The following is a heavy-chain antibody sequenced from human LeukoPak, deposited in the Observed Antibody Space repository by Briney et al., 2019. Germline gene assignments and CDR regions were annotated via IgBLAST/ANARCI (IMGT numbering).Heavy chain of an antibody. CDR1: GYSFTSYW. CDR3: ARRVYYGGDCYCFDY. CDR2: IYPGDSDT. D-gene: IGHD2-21*02. V-gene: IGHV5-51*01. J-gene: IGHJ4*02. Sequence: GESLKISCKGSGYSFTSYWIGWVRQMPGKGLEWMGIIYPGDSDTRYSPSFQGQVTITADKSISTAYLQWSSLKASDTAMYYCARRVYYGGDCYCFDYWGQGTLVTVSS.